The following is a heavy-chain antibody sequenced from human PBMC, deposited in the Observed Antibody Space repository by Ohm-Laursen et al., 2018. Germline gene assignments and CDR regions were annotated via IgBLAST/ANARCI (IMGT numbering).Heavy chain of an antibody. CDR2: INHNSGDT. V-gene: IGHV1-2*02. Sequence: SVKVSCKPSGYTFTDYYIHWVRQAPGQGLEWMGWINHNSGDTNYAQKFQGSITMTRDTSITTAYMELSRLRFDDTATYYCARALPPDDYDRDFDPWGQGTLVAVSS. J-gene: IGHJ5*02. D-gene: IGHD3-16*01. CDR1: GYTFTDYY. CDR3: ARALPPDDYDRDFDP.